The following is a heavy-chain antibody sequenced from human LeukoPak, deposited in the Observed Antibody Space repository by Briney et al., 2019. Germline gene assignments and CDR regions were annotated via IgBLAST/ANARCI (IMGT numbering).Heavy chain of an antibody. Sequence: GGSLRLSCAASGFTFNNYVMGWVRQAPGKGLEWVSAIGYATYTTYYADSVRGRFTISRDNSGSMLYLQMNSLRVEDTAVYYCAKDRGGGYLDIDYWGQGTLSASPQ. CDR1: GFTFNNYV. CDR2: IGYATYTT. V-gene: IGHV3-23*01. D-gene: IGHD5-24*01. J-gene: IGHJ4*02. CDR3: AKDRGGGYLDIDY.